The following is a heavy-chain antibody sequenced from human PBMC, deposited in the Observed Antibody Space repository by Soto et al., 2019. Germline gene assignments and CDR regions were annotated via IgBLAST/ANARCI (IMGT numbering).Heavy chain of an antibody. CDR3: AHRRGITLVRGAVMRRDYFDY. J-gene: IGHJ4*02. V-gene: IGHV2-5*02. D-gene: IGHD3-10*01. CDR1: GFSLSTKTVG. CDR2: IYWDDDK. Sequence: QITLKESGPTLVKPTQTLTLTCAFSGFSLSTKTVGVGWIRQPPGKALEWLALIYWDDDKGYSPSLKNRLTITNDTTKNKVDHTMTNMDPEDTATYYCAHRRGITLVRGAVMRRDYFDYWGQGTLVTVSS.